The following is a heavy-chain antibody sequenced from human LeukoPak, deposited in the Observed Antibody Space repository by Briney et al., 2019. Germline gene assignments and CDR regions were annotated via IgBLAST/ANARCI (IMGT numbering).Heavy chain of an antibody. Sequence: PGGSLRLSSAASLFNLINYNINCVRQAPGKGLEWVSYISTSGRAIFYADSVKGRFTISRDNAKNSLFLQMNSLRDEDTAVYYCARVPLDNSSGYYLHLWGRGTLVSVSS. J-gene: IGHJ1*01. CDR2: ISTSGRAI. CDR1: LFNLINYN. D-gene: IGHD3-22*01. CDR3: ARVPLDNSSGYYLHL. V-gene: IGHV3-48*02.